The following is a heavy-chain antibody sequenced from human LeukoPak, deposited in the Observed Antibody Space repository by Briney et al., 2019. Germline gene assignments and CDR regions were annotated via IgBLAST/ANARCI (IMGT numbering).Heavy chain of an antibody. V-gene: IGHV3-21*01. J-gene: IGHJ3*02. CDR3: ARFSGNDAFDI. Sequence: PGGSLRLSCAASGFTFSSYSMNWVRQAPGKGLEWVSSISSSSSYIYYADSVRGRFTISRDNAKNSLYLQVNSLRAEDTAVYYCARFSGNDAFDIWGQGTMVTVSS. D-gene: IGHD1-26*01. CDR2: ISSSSSYI. CDR1: GFTFSSYS.